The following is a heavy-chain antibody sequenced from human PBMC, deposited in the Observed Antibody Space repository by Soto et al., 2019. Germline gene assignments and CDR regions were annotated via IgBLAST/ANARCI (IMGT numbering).Heavy chain of an antibody. CDR1: GDSVSSNGAA. J-gene: IGHJ6*02. Sequence: QALSLTCAISGDSVSSNGAAWNLIRQSPSRGLQWLGRTYYRSKWNNDYAVSVKSRITINPDTSKNQFSLQLNSVTPEDTAVYYCARGHAGTMDVWGQGTTVTVSS. CDR2: TYYRSKWNN. V-gene: IGHV6-1*01. CDR3: ARGHAGTMDV. D-gene: IGHD1-1*01.